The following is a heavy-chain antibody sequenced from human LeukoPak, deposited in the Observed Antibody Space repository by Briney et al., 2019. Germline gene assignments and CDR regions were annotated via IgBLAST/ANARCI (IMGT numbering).Heavy chain of an antibody. D-gene: IGHD6-13*01. CDR2: IYYSGST. CDR3: ARERSSWYTQNYYYYYMDV. Sequence: PSETLSLTCTVSGGSISSYYWSWIRQPPGKGLEWIGYIYYSGSTNYNPSLKSRVTISVDTSKNQFSLKLSSATAADTAVYYCARERSSWYTQNYYYYYMDVWGKGTTVTISS. CDR1: GGSISSYY. V-gene: IGHV4-59*01. J-gene: IGHJ6*03.